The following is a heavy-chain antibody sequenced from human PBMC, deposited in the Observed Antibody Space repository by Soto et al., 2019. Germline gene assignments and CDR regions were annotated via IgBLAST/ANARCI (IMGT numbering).Heavy chain of an antibody. V-gene: IGHV4-34*01. D-gene: IGHD3-3*01. CDR3: ARTRPSFTIFGGVKGWFDP. CDR2: INHSGST. Sequence: QVQLQQWGAGLLKPSETLSLTCAVYGGSFSGYYWSWIRQPPGKGLEWIGEINHSGSTNYNPSLKSRVTITVDASKNQLSLKLSSVTGADTAVYYRARTRPSFTIFGGVKGWFDPWGQGNLGTVSS. CDR1: GGSFSGYY. J-gene: IGHJ5*02.